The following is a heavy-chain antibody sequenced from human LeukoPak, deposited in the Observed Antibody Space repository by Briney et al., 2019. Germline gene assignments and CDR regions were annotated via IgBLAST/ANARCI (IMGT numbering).Heavy chain of an antibody. CDR3: ARDFYCSSTSCYLYYYYYYGMDV. CDR1: GFTFSSYG. Sequence: GSLRLPCAASGFTFSSYGMHWVRQAPGKGLEWVAVIWYDGSNKYYADSVKGRFTISRDNSKNTLYLQMNSLRAEDTAVYYCARDFYCSSTSCYLYYYYYYGMDVWGKGTTVTVSS. V-gene: IGHV3-33*01. CDR2: IWYDGSNK. D-gene: IGHD2-2*01. J-gene: IGHJ6*04.